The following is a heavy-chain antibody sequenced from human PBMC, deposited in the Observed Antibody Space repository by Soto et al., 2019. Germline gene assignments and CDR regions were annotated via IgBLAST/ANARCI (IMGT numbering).Heavy chain of an antibody. D-gene: IGHD3-22*01. J-gene: IGHJ3*02. Sequence: QVQLQESGPGLVKPSETLSLTCTVSGGSISSYYWSWIRQPPGKGLEWIGYIYYSGSTNYNPSLKSLVTISVDTSKNQFSLKLSSVTAADTAVYYCAREGKDSSGYNIPYYAFDIWGQGTMVTVSS. V-gene: IGHV4-59*01. CDR1: GGSISSYY. CDR2: IYYSGST. CDR3: AREGKDSSGYNIPYYAFDI.